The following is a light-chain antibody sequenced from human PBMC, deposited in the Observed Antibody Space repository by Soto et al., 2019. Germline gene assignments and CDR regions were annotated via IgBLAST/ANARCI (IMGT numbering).Light chain of an antibody. Sequence: QSVLTQPASVSGSPGQSITISCTGTSSDVGSYNLVSWYQHHPGKAPKLMICEGSKRPSGVSNRFSGSKSGNTASLTISGLQAEDEADYYCCSYASSSTWVFGGGTKVTVL. V-gene: IGLV2-23*01. CDR2: EGS. CDR3: CSYASSSTWV. J-gene: IGLJ3*02. CDR1: SSDVGSYNL.